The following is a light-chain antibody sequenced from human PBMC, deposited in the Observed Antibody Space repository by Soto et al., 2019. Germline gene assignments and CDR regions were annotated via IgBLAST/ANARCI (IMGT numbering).Light chain of an antibody. J-gene: IGLJ2*01. V-gene: IGLV2-23*02. CDR2: EVD. CDR3: CSYAGSSTQV. Sequence: QSALTQPASVSGYPGQSISISCTGTSSDVGSYNLVSWYQQHPGKAPKLMIYEVDKRPSGVSNRFSGSKSGNTASLTISGLQAEDEGDYYCCSYAGSSTQVFGGGTKLTVL. CDR1: SSDVGSYNL.